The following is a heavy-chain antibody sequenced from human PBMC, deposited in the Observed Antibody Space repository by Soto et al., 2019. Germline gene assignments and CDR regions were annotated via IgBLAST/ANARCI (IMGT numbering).Heavy chain of an antibody. CDR3: AKGGRFPEARYYFLDV. CDR2: INDSGST. CDR1: GESFSGYY. Sequence: QVQLQQRGAGLLKPSETLSLTCVVDGESFSGYYWTWIRQPPGKGLEWIGEINDSGSTNHKPSLKTRVTMSIDTSKNQFSLNLRSVIAADTGVYYCAKGGRFPEARYYFLDVWGNGTTVTVSS. J-gene: IGHJ6*03. V-gene: IGHV4-34*01. D-gene: IGHD3-3*01.